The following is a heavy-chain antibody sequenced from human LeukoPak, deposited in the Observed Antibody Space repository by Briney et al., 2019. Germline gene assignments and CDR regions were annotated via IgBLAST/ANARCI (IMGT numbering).Heavy chain of an antibody. J-gene: IGHJ6*02. Sequence: PGGSLRLSCAASGFTFSSYAMSWVRQAPGKGLEWVAVISYDGSNKYYADSVKGRFTISRDNSKNTLYLQMNSLRAEDTAVYYCAKGPEWELLTYYYYGMDVWGQGTTVTVSS. V-gene: IGHV3-30*18. CDR1: GFTFSSYA. CDR3: AKGPEWELLTYYYYGMDV. D-gene: IGHD1-26*01. CDR2: ISYDGSNK.